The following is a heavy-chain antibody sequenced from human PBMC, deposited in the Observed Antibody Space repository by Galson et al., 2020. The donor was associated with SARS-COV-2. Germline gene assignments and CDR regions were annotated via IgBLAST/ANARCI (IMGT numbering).Heavy chain of an antibody. CDR2: ISSDGSNS. D-gene: IGHD1-26*01. CDR1: GFTFSNYV. CDR3: ARGGEWELPYYFDY. V-gene: IGHV3-30*04. J-gene: IGHJ4*02. Sequence: GESLKNSCAASGFTFSNYVMHWVRQAPGKGPEWVAVISSDGSNSFYADSLKGRFTISRDNSKSTLYLQMNSLRAEDTAVYYCARGGEWELPYYFDYWGQGTLVTVSS.